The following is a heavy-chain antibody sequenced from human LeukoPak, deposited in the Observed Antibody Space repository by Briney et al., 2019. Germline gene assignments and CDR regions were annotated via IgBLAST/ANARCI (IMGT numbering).Heavy chain of an antibody. J-gene: IGHJ4*02. CDR1: GDSISNGHYF. Sequence: SETLSLTCSVSGDSISNGHYFWGWIRQPPGKGLEWLATISSRGSTFYNPSLKSRVTISVDTAKNQISLNLSSVTASDTSLYYCARLNPLEHLFSFYFDSWGQGILATVSS. V-gene: IGHV4-39*01. CDR3: ARLNPLEHLFSFYFDS. CDR2: ISSRGST. D-gene: IGHD3-3*01.